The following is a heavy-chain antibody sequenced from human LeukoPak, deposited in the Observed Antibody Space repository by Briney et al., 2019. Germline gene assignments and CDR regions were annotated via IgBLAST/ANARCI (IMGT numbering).Heavy chain of an antibody. D-gene: IGHD1-26*01. CDR2: IYTSGST. J-gene: IGHJ3*02. CDR3: ARDFNLVGATRQDAFDI. V-gene: IGHV4-61*02. Sequence: PSETLSLTCTVSGGSISSGSYYWSWIRQPAGKGLEWIGRIYTSGSTNYNPSLKSRVTISVDTSKNQFSLKLSSVTAADTAVYYCARDFNLVGATRQDAFDIWGQGTMVTVSS. CDR1: GGSISSGSYY.